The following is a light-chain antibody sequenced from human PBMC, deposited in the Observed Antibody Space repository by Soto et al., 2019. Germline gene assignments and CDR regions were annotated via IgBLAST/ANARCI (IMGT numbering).Light chain of an antibody. Sequence: SYELTHPPSVSVAPGQTARITCERNNIGSKSVHWYQQKPGQAHVLVVYGDSDRPSGNPERFSGSNSENTATLTITRVEAGDEADYYCQVWDSSSDHVVFGGGTKLTVL. J-gene: IGLJ2*01. CDR3: QVWDSSSDHVV. V-gene: IGLV3-21*02. CDR2: GDS. CDR1: NIGSKS.